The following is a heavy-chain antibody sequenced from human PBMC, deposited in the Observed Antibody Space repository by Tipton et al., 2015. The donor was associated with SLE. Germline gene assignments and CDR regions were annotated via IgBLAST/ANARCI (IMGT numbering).Heavy chain of an antibody. J-gene: IGHJ6*03. D-gene: IGHD3-10*01. CDR2: INHSGST. Sequence: LSLTCTVSGASISSYYWSWIRQSPGKGLEWIGEINHSGSTNYNPSLKSRVTISVDTSKNQFSLKLSSVTAADTAVYYCARASRELKRGYYMDVWGKGTTVTVSS. CDR1: GASISSYY. V-gene: IGHV4-34*01. CDR3: ARASRELKRGYYMDV.